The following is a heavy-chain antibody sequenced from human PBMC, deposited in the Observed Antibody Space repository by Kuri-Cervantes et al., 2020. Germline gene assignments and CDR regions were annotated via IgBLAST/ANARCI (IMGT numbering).Heavy chain of an antibody. CDR1: GGTFSSYA. V-gene: IGHV1-69*05. J-gene: IGHJ3*02. CDR2: IIPIFGTA. D-gene: IGHD6-25*01. Sequence: SVKVSCKASGGTFSSYAISWVRQAPGQGLEWMGGIIPIFGTANYAQKFQGRVTITTDESTSTAYMELSSLRSEDTAVYYCARDQGVRMRDSSGYDAFDIWGQGTMVTVSS. CDR3: ARDQGVRMRDSSGYDAFDI.